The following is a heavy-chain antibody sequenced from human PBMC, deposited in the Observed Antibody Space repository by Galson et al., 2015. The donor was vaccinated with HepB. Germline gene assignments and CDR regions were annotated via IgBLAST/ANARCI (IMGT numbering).Heavy chain of an antibody. J-gene: IGHJ4*02. CDR3: ARGPASVVYDYVWGSSRQPLYYLDS. Sequence: TLSLTCTVSGGSISSGGYYWSWIRQHPGKGLEWSGYIYYSGSTYYNPSLKSRVTISVDKSKNQFSLKLTSVTAADAAVYYCARGPASVVYDYVWGSSRQPLYYLDSWGQGTLLTVSS. D-gene: IGHD3-16*02. V-gene: IGHV4-31*03. CDR1: GGSISSGGYY. CDR2: IYYSGST.